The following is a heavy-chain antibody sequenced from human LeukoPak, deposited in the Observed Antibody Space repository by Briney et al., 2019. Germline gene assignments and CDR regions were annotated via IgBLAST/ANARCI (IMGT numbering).Heavy chain of an antibody. Sequence: PGGSLRLSCAASGFTFSTYNMNWVRQAPGKGLEWVSSISSSSSYTNYADSVKGRFTISRDNAKNSLYLQMNSLRAEDTAVYYCASNSGSYYGFDWFDPWGQGTLVTVSS. J-gene: IGHJ5*02. CDR1: GFTFSTYN. CDR3: ASNSGSYYGFDWFDP. V-gene: IGHV3-21*04. D-gene: IGHD1-26*01. CDR2: ISSSSSYT.